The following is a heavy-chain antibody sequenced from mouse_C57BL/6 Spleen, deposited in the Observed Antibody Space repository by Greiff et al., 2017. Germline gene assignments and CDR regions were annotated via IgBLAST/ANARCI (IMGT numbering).Heavy chain of an antibody. CDR1: GFSLTSYG. CDR2: IWSGGST. D-gene: IGHD2-3*01. J-gene: IGHJ2*01. V-gene: IGHV2-2*01. CDR3: ASEDYDGYVFDY. Sequence: VQVVESGPGLVQPSQSLSITCTVSGFSLTSYGVHWVRQSPGKGLEWLGVIWSGGSTDYNAAFISRLSISKDNSKSQVFFKMNSLQADDTAIYXCASEDYDGYVFDYWGQGTTLTVSS.